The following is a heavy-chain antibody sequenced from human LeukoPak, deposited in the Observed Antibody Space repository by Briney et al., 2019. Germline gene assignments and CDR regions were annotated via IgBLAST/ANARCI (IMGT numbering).Heavy chain of an antibody. Sequence: PGGSLRLSCAASGFTFSNYAMSWVRQAPGKGLEWVSPISSSSSYIYYADSVKGRFTISRDNAKNSLYLQMNSLRAEDTAVYYCARDLGPGSSWSYYYYYYGMDVWGQGTTVTVSS. V-gene: IGHV3-21*01. CDR1: GFTFSNYA. J-gene: IGHJ6*02. CDR3: ARDLGPGSSWSYYYYYYGMDV. D-gene: IGHD6-13*01. CDR2: ISSSSSYI.